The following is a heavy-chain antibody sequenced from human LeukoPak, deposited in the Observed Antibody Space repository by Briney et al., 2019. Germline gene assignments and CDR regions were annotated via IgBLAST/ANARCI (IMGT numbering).Heavy chain of an antibody. CDR1: GGSISSYY. CDR3: ARGSTLHDAFDI. CDR2: IYYSGST. V-gene: IGHV4-59*08. D-gene: IGHD1-1*01. Sequence: SETLSLTCTVSGGSISSYYWCWIRQPPGNGLEWIGYIYYSGSTNYNPSLKSRVTISVDTSKNQSSLKLSPVTAADTAVYYCARGSTLHDAFDIWGLRTMVTVSS. J-gene: IGHJ3*02.